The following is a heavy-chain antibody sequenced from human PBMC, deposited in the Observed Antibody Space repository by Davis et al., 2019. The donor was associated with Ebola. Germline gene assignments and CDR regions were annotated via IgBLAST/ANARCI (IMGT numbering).Heavy chain of an antibody. D-gene: IGHD4-23*01. CDR3: ARGLLRWSYFDY. Sequence: GESLKISCAASGFTFSSYGMHWVRQAPGKGLEWVAVIWYDGSNKYYADSVKGRFTISRDNSKNTLYLQMNSLRAEDTAVYYCARGLLRWSYFDYWGQGTLVTVSS. V-gene: IGHV3-33*08. J-gene: IGHJ4*02. CDR2: IWYDGSNK. CDR1: GFTFSSYG.